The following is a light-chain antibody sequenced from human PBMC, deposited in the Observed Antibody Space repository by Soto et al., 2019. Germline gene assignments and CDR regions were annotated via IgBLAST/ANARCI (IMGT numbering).Light chain of an antibody. Sequence: EIVMTQSPATPSVSPGERATLSRRASQSVSSNLAWYQQKPGQAPRLLIYGASTRATGIPARFSGSGSGTEFTLTISSLQSEDFAVYYCQQYNNWPPKKTFGQGTXVDIK. CDR3: QQYNNWPPKKT. CDR1: QSVSSN. CDR2: GAS. V-gene: IGKV3-15*01. J-gene: IGKJ1*01.